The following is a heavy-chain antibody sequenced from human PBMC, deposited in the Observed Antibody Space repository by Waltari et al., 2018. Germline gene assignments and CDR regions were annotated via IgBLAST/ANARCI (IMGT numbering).Heavy chain of an antibody. CDR1: GGSISSSSYY. Sequence: QLQLQESGPGLVKPSETLSLTCTVSGGSISSSSYYWGWLRQPPGKGLEWIGSIYYIGGTYYNPSLKSRVTISVDTSKNQFSLKLSSVTAADTAVYYCARSPLGFDPWGQGTLVTVSS. CDR2: IYYIGGT. J-gene: IGHJ5*02. V-gene: IGHV4-39*01. CDR3: ARSPLGFDP.